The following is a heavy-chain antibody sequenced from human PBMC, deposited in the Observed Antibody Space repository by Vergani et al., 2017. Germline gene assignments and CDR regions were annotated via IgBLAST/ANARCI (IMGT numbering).Heavy chain of an antibody. J-gene: IGHJ2*01. D-gene: IGHD6-6*01. CDR3: TAARPEQLPAVDWYFDL. CDR1: GGTFSSYD. Sequence: QVQLVQSGAELKKPGSSVKVSCKASGGTFSSYDISWVRQAPGQGLEWMGGIIPILGTANYAQKFQGRVTITADKSTSTAYMELSSLRSEDTAVYYCTAARPEQLPAVDWYFDLWGRGTLVTVSS. CDR2: IIPILGTA. V-gene: IGHV1-69*06.